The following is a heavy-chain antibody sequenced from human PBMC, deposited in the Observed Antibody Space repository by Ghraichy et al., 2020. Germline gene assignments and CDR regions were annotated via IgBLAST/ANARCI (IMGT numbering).Heavy chain of an antibody. CDR1: GFTFTSSA. CDR2: IVVGSGNT. Sequence: SVKVSCKASGFTFTSSAMQWVRQARGQRLEWIGWIVVGSGNTNYAQKFQERVTITRDMSTSTAYMELSSLRSEDTAVYYCAAGAGYSSGWLSGFDAFDIWGQGTMVTVSS. J-gene: IGHJ3*02. V-gene: IGHV1-58*02. D-gene: IGHD6-19*01. CDR3: AAGAGYSSGWLSGFDAFDI.